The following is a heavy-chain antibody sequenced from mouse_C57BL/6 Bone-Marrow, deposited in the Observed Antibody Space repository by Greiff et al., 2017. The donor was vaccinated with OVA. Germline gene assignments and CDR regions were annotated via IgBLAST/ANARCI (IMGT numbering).Heavy chain of an antibody. V-gene: IGHV6-3*01. J-gene: IGHJ4*01. CDR1: GFTFSNYW. Sequence: EVKVEESGGGLVQPGGSMKLSCVASGFTFSNYWMNWVRQSPEKGLEWVAQIRLKSDNYATHYAESVKGRFTISRDDSKSSVYLQMNNLRAEDTGIYYCTGCSGYCSANYAMDYWGQGTSVTVSS. D-gene: IGHD3-2*02. CDR3: TGCSGYCSANYAMDY. CDR2: IRLKSDNYAT.